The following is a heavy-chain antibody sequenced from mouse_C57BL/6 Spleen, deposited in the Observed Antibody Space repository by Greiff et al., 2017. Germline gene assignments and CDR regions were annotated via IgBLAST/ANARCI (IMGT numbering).Heavy chain of an antibody. D-gene: IGHD2-4*01. Sequence: GASVMISCNAPGYAFSSYWLNWVKQRPGKGLEWIGQIYPGGGDTNYNGKFKGKATLPANQSSSTAYMQLSSVTAEDSAVYDCARGDYDGDYWGQGTSVTVSS. CDR2: IYPGGGDT. CDR1: GYAFSSYW. J-gene: IGHJ2*02. V-gene: IGHV1-80*01. CDR3: ARGDYDGDY.